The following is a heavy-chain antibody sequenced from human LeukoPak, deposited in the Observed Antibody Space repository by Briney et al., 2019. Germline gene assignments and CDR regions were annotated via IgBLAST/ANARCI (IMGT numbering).Heavy chain of an antibody. V-gene: IGHV3-30-3*01. J-gene: IGHJ5*02. CDR1: GFTFSSYA. CDR2: ISYVGSNK. D-gene: IGHD5-18*01. Sequence: GGSLRLSCAASGFTFSSYAMHWVRQAPGKGLEWVAVISYVGSNKYYADSVKGRFTISRDNSKNTLYLQMNSLRAEDTAVYYCARARIQLWFEGANWFDPWGQGTLVTVSS. CDR3: ARARIQLWFEGANWFDP.